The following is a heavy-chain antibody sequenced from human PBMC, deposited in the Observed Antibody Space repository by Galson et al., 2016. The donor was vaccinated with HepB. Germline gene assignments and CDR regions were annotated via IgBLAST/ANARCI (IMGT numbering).Heavy chain of an antibody. J-gene: IGHJ4*02. Sequence: SLRLSCAASGFTFSNYWMSWVRQAPGKGLEWEANIKQDGSEKYYVDSVKGRFTISRDNAKNSLYLQMNSLRVEDTAVYYCARARSWGGYYFDNWGQGTLVTVSS. CDR1: GFTFSNYW. CDR2: IKQDGSEK. D-gene: IGHD3-16*01. V-gene: IGHV3-7*05. CDR3: ARARSWGGYYFDN.